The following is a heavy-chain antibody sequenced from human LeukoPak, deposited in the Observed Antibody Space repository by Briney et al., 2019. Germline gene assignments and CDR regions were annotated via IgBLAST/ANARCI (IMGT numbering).Heavy chain of an antibody. CDR2: ISGSGDTT. Sequence: AGGSLRLSCAASGFTFSSYTMTWVRQAPGEGLEWVSGISGSGDTTYYADSVKGRFTISRDNSKNTLYLQMNSLRAEDTAVYFCAKDQTPYYWGQGTLVTVSS. CDR3: AKDQTPYY. J-gene: IGHJ4*02. CDR1: GFTFSSYT. V-gene: IGHV3-23*01.